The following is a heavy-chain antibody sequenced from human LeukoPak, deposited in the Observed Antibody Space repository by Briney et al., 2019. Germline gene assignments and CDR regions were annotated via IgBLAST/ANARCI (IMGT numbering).Heavy chain of an antibody. V-gene: IGHV1-2*02. CDR2: INPNSGGT. D-gene: IGHD6-13*01. J-gene: IGHJ5*02. Sequence: ASVKVSCKASGYTFTGYYMHWVRQAPGQGLEWMGWINPNSGGTNYARKFQGRVTMTRDTSISTAYMELSRLRSDDTAVYYCARAGYSSSWYGVYNWFDPWGQGTLVTVSS. CDR3: ARAGYSSSWYGVYNWFDP. CDR1: GYTFTGYY.